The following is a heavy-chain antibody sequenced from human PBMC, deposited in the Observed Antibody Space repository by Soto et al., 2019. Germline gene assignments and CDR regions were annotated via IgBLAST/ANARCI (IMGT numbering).Heavy chain of an antibody. V-gene: IGHV5-51*01. J-gene: IGHJ5*02. D-gene: IGHD6-13*01. CDR3: ARHNRYSSTWFEGWFDP. Sequence: RGESLKISCMGSGYKVSTWHNFTSYWIAWVRQMPGEGLEWMGIIYPGDSDTRYSPFFQGQVTISADKSISTAYLQWSSLKASDTAMYYCARHNRYSSTWFEGWFDPWGQGTLVTVSS. CDR1: GYKVSTWHNFTSYW. CDR2: IYPGDSDT.